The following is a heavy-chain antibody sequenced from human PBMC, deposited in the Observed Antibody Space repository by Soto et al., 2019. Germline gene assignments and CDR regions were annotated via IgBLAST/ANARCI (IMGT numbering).Heavy chain of an antibody. V-gene: IGHV4-30-2*01. CDR3: ARHTAVVGDCFGL. CDR1: GSSISSGYYT. Sequence: SETLSLTCAVSGSSISSGYYTWRWIRQPPGKGLEWIGYIYHSGSTFYSPSLSSRVTISLDRSENQVSLKLNSVTAADTAVDDCARHTAVVGDCFGLWGKVILGTVAS. CDR2: IYHSGST. D-gene: IGHD5-18*01. J-gene: IGHJ4*02.